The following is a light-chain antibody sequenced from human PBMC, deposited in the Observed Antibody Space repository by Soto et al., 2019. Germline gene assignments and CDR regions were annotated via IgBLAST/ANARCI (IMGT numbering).Light chain of an antibody. CDR3: ATWDSSLSAGV. Sequence: QSVLTQPPSVSAAPGQKVTISCAGSSSNIGNNCVSWYQQLPGTAPKLLIYDNDKRPSGIPDRFSGSKSGTSATLGVTGLQTGDEADYYCATWDSSLSAGVFGGGTKVTVL. J-gene: IGLJ2*01. CDR2: DND. V-gene: IGLV1-51*01. CDR1: SSNIGNNC.